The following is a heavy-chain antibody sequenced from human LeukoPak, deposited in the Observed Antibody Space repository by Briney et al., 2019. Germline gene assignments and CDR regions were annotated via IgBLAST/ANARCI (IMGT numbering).Heavy chain of an antibody. D-gene: IGHD5-18*01. CDR2: IRSKAYGGAP. CDR3: TRALGDSAAAMVTYY. J-gene: IGHJ4*02. V-gene: IGHV3-49*04. Sequence: PGGSLRLSCTGSGFTFANYDMNWVRQAPGKGLEWVGFIRSKAYGGAPQYAASLKGRFTISRNDSESTAYLQMNSLKTEDTAVYYCTRALGDSAAAMVTYYWGQGTLVTVSS. CDR1: GFTFANYD.